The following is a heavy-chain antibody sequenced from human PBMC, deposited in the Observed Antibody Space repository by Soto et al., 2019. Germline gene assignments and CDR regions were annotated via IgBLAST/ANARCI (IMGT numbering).Heavy chain of an antibody. V-gene: IGHV3-30-3*01. CDR2: ISYDGSNK. J-gene: IGHJ3*02. CDR1: GFTFSSHA. CDR3: ARDPNYMISSGYYSVYAFDI. Sequence: GASLRLSCAASGFTFSSHAMHWVRQAPGKGLERVAVISYDGSNKYYADSVKGRFTISRANSKNTLYLQMNSLRAEDTAVYYCARDPNYMISSGYYSVYAFDIWGQGTMVTVSS. D-gene: IGHD3-22*01.